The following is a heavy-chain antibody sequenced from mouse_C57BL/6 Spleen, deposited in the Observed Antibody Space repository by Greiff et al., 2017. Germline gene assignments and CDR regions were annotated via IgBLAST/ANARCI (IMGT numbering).Heavy chain of an antibody. Sequence: EVQLQQSGAELVKPGASVKLSCTASGFNIKDYYMHWVKQRTEQGLEWIGRIDPEDGETKYAPNFQGKATITADTSSNTAYLQLSSLTSEDTAVYYCARATTVVDWYFDVWGTGTTVTVSS. CDR3: ARATTVVDWYFDV. V-gene: IGHV14-2*01. J-gene: IGHJ1*03. CDR2: IDPEDGET. CDR1: GFNIKDYY. D-gene: IGHD1-1*01.